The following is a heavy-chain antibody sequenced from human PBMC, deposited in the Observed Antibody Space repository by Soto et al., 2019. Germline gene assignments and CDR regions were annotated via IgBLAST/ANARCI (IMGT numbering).Heavy chain of an antibody. CDR1: GFSLTNDRMG. CDR2: IFSNDDK. CDR3: ARIFHSSSWEDWYFDL. J-gene: IGHJ2*01. Sequence: QVTLKESGPVLVKPTETLTLTCTVSGFSLTNDRMGVSWIRQPPGKALEWLANIFSNDDKSYSTSLKSRLTISKDTSKSQVVLTMTNMDPVDTATYYCARIFHSSSWEDWYFDLWGRGTLVSVSS. V-gene: IGHV2-26*01. D-gene: IGHD6-13*01.